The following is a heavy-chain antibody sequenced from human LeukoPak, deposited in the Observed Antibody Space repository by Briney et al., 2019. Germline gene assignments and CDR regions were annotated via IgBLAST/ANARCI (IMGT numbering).Heavy chain of an antibody. CDR1: GGSISSSSYY. Sequence: SETLSLTCTVSGGSISSSSYYWGWIRQPPGKGLEWIGSIYYSGSTYYNPSFKSRVTISVDTSKNQFSLKLSSVTAADTAVYYCARRGGGGWYGPYYYYYYMDVWGKGTTVTVSS. V-gene: IGHV4-39*01. CDR3: ARRGGGGWYGPYYYYYYMDV. J-gene: IGHJ6*03. CDR2: IYYSGST. D-gene: IGHD6-19*01.